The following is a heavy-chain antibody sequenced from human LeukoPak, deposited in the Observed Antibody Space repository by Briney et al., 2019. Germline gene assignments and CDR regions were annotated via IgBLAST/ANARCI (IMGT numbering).Heavy chain of an antibody. J-gene: IGHJ6*03. D-gene: IGHD3-3*01. CDR2: ISSSGSTI. Sequence: PGGSLRLSCAASGFTFSDYYMSWIRQAPGKGLEWGSYISSSGSTIYYADSVKGRFTISRDNAKNSLYLQMNSLRAEDTAVYYCARFYYDFWSGYPYYYYYMDVWGKGTTVTVSS. CDR1: GFTFSDYY. V-gene: IGHV3-11*04. CDR3: ARFYYDFWSGYPYYYYYMDV.